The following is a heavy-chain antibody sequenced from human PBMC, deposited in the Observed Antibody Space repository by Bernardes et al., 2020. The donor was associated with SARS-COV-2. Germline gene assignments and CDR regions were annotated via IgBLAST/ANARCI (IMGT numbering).Heavy chain of an antibody. CDR1: GGSFSGYY. V-gene: IGHV4-34*01. Sequence: ETLSLTCAVYGGSFSGYYWSWIRQPPGKGLEWIGEINHSGSTNYNPSLKSRVTISVDTSKNQFSLKLSSVTAADTAVYYCARGPRRRPSDIWGQGTMVTVSS. CDR2: INHSGST. CDR3: ARGPRRRPSDI. J-gene: IGHJ3*02.